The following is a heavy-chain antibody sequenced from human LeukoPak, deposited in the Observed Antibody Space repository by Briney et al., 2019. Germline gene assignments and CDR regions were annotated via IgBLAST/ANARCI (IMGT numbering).Heavy chain of an antibody. CDR3: ARASYYDFWSGYYYFDY. CDR1: GFTFSNYG. V-gene: IGHV3-7*01. CDR2: IKQDGSEK. Sequence: PGGSLRFSCAASGFTFSNYGMHWVRQAPGKGLEWVANIKQDGSEKYYVDSVKGRFTISRDNAKNSLYLQMNSLRAEDTAVYYCARASYYDFWSGYYYFDYWGQGTLVTVSS. J-gene: IGHJ4*02. D-gene: IGHD3-3*01.